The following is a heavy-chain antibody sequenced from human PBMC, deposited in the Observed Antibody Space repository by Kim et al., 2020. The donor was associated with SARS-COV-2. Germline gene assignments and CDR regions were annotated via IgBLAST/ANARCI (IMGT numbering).Heavy chain of an antibody. J-gene: IGHJ4*02. V-gene: IGHV3-21*01. CDR1: GFTLSNYN. CDR2: ISSSSRYI. D-gene: IGHD3-10*01. Sequence: GGSLRLSCAASGFTLSNYNINWVRQAPGKGLEWVSSISSSSRYIYYADSVKGRFTISRDNAKNSLYLQMNSLRAEDTAVYYCARDLGSYYFDYWGQGTLV. CDR3: ARDLGSYYFDY.